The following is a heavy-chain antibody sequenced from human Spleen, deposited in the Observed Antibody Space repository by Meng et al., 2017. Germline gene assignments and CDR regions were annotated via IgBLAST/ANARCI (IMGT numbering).Heavy chain of an antibody. CDR3: AGSSGDWSSTSGHISGYYGMDV. D-gene: IGHD2-2*01. CDR1: GYILIGYY. Sequence: ASVKVSCKASGYILIGYYMHWVRQAPGQRLEWMGWINAGNGNTKYSQKFQGRVTNTRDTSASTAYMELSNLRSEDTAVYYCAGSSGDWSSTSGHISGYYGMDVWGQGTTVTVSS. CDR2: INAGNGNT. V-gene: IGHV1-3*01. J-gene: IGHJ6*02.